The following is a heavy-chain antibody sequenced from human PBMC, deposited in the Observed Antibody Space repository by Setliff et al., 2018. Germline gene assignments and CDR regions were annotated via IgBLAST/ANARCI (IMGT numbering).Heavy chain of an antibody. D-gene: IGHD5-12*01. V-gene: IGHV4-59*11. CDR2: IYYSGST. J-gene: IGHJ3*02. CDR1: GGSISSHY. CDR3: ARDWPWMATIFDAFDI. Sequence: SETLSLTCTVSGGSISSHYWSWIRQPPGKGLEWIGSIYYSGSTNYNPSLKSRVTISVDTSKNQFSLKLSSVTAADTAVYYCARDWPWMATIFDAFDIWGQGTMVTVSS.